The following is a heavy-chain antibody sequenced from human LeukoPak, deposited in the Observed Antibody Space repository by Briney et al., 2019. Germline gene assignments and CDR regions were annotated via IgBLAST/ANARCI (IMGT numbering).Heavy chain of an antibody. V-gene: IGHV3-23*01. Sequence: PGGSLRLSCAASGFTFSTYAMSWVRQAPGMGLEWVSSIRFNGRLSYYADSVKGRFTISRDNSKNMLFLQMDSLRADDTAFYYCASTGSYCGFDCYSYLDYWGQGILVTVSS. D-gene: IGHD2-21*02. CDR3: ASTGSYCGFDCYSYLDY. CDR1: GFTFSTYA. J-gene: IGHJ4*02. CDR2: IRFNGRLS.